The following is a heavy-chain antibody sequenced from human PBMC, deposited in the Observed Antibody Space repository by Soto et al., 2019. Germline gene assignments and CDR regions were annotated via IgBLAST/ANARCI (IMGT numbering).Heavy chain of an antibody. CDR3: ARHVTSEDIVVVPAAIISNWFDP. V-gene: IGHV4-39*01. CDR1: GGSISSSSYY. J-gene: IGHJ5*02. Sequence: NPSETLSLTCTVSGGSISSSSYYWGWIRQPPGKGLEWIGSIYYSGSTYYNPSLKSRVTISVDTSKNQFSLKLSSVTAADTAVYYCARHVTSEDIVVVPAAIISNWFDPWGQGTLVTVSS. D-gene: IGHD2-2*02. CDR2: IYYSGST.